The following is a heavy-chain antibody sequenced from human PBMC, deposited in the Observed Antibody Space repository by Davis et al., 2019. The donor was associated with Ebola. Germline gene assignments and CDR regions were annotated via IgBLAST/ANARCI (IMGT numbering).Heavy chain of an antibody. J-gene: IGHJ6*04. CDR2: INHSGST. Sequence: MPGGSLRLSCTVSGGSISSSSYYWGWIRQPPGKGLEWIGEINHSGSTNYNPSLKSRVTISVDTSKNQFSLKLSSVTAADTAVYYCARAIVVVPTAMQDYYYYGMDVWGKGTTVTVSS. CDR1: GGSISSSSYY. D-gene: IGHD2-2*01. V-gene: IGHV4-39*07. CDR3: ARAIVVVPTAMQDYYYYGMDV.